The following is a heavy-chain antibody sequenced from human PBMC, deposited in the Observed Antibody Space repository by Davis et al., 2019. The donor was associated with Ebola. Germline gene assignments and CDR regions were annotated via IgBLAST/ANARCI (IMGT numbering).Heavy chain of an antibody. CDR3: AREEDSGGFRFDY. CDR2: ISDRGLTK. J-gene: IGHJ4*02. D-gene: IGHD5-12*01. V-gene: IGHV3-48*03. Sequence: GGSLRLSCAASGFIFGSYEMIWVRQAPGKGLEWVSYISDRGLTKYYSDSVKGRFTISRDNAENSLYLEMNSLRAEDTAIYYCAREEDSGGFRFDYWGRGILVTVSS. CDR1: GFIFGSYE.